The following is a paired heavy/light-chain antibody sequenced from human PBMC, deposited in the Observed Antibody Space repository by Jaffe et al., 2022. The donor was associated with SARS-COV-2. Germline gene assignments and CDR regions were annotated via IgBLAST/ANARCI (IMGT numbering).Heavy chain of an antibody. CDR3: ARSPSLDGYTAWWYYYGMDV. D-gene: IGHD2-8*02. J-gene: IGHJ6*02. V-gene: IGHV3-21*01. CDR1: GFTFSSYS. Sequence: EVQLVESGGGLVKPGGSLRLSCAASGFTFSSYSMNWVRQAPGKGLEWVSSISSSSSYIYYADSVKGRFTISRDNAKNSLYLQMNSLRAEDTAVYYCARSPSLDGYTAWWYYYGMDVWGQGTTVTVSS. CDR2: ISSSSSYI.
Light chain of an antibody. V-gene: IGLV3-19*01. CDR2: GKN. CDR3: NSRDSSGNHLRV. J-gene: IGLJ2*01. Sequence: SSELTQDPAVSVALGQTVRITCQGDSLRSYYASWYQQKPGQAPVLVIYGKNNRPSGIPDRFSGSSSGNTASLTITGAQAEDEADYYCNSRDSSGNHLRVFGGGTKLTVL. CDR1: SLRSYY.